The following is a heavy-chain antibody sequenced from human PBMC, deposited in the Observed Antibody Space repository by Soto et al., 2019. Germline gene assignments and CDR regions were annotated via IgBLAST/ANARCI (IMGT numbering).Heavy chain of an antibody. V-gene: IGHV3-21*01. J-gene: IGHJ6*02. Sequence: EVQLVESGGGLVKPGGSLRLSCAASGFTFSSYSMNWVRQAPGKGLEWVSSISSSSSYIYYADSVKGRFTISRDNAKNSLYLQMNSLRAEDTAVYYCARHDYCDYGDGMDVWGQGTTVTVSS. CDR2: ISSSSSYI. D-gene: IGHD4-17*01. CDR3: ARHDYCDYGDGMDV. CDR1: GFTFSSYS.